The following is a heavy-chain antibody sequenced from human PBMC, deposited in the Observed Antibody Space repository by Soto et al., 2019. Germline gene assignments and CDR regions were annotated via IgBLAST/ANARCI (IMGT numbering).Heavy chain of an antibody. CDR2: INHSGST. D-gene: IGHD5-12*01. CDR3: ARAVPSGERWLQLRYAFDI. J-gene: IGHJ3*02. V-gene: IGHV4-34*01. CDR1: GGSFSGYY. Sequence: SETLSLTCAVYGGSFSGYYWSWIRQPPGKGLEWIGEINHSGSTNYNPSLKSRVTISVDTSKNQFSLKLSSVTAADTAVYYCARAVPSGERWLQLRYAFDIWGQGTMVTVSS.